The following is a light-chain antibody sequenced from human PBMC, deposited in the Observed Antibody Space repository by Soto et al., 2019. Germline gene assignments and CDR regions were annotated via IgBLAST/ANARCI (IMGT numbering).Light chain of an antibody. Sequence: QSVLTQPASVSASPGQSIAISCSGTSSDVGAYDYLPWYQHHPGKAPKLIIYEVTYRPSGVSNRFSASKSGNTADLTISWLQAEDEADYYCSAYTRSSTYAFGTGTTLTVL. CDR1: SSDVGAYDY. J-gene: IGLJ1*01. CDR2: EVT. CDR3: SAYTRSSTYA. V-gene: IGLV2-14*01.